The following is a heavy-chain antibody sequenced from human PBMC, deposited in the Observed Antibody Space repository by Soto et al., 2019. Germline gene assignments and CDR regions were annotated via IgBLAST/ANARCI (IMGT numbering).Heavy chain of an antibody. CDR2: ISYDGSNK. V-gene: IGHV3-30*14. CDR3: ARGDREDIAVVVGARPGEYGVDV. J-gene: IGHJ6*02. D-gene: IGHD2-15*01. Sequence: QVQLVESGGGVVQPGRSLRLSCAASGFTFSSYAMHWVRQAPGKGLEWVAVISYDGSNKFYRDSVKGRFTISRDNSKNSRSLQLYSLRYADTAVYYCARGDREDIAVVVGARPGEYGVDVWGQGTTVTVSS. CDR1: GFTFSSYA.